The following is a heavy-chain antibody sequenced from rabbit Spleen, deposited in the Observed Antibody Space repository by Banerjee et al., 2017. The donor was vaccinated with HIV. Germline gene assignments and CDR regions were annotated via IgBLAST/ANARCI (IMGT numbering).Heavy chain of an antibody. V-gene: IGHV1S40*01. Sequence: QSLEESGGGLVKPGGTLTLTCTVSGFDFSSYWMYWVRQAPGKGLEWIARIHGGSSGRIDYANWTKGRFTISKTSSTTVTLQMTSLTAADTATYFCARRDAGGGGFNLWGQGTLVTVS. D-gene: IGHD4-2*01. CDR1: GFDFSSYW. CDR3: ARRDAGGGGFNL. J-gene: IGHJ4*01. CDR2: IHGGSSGRI.